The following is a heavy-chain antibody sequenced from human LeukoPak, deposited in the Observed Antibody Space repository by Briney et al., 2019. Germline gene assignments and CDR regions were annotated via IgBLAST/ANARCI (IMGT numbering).Heavy chain of an antibody. CDR1: GFTFSSYS. D-gene: IGHD3-16*01. CDR2: ISVSGGTI. CDR3: ARGALLGDYFDS. J-gene: IGHJ4*02. V-gene: IGHV3-48*04. Sequence: GGSLRLSCAASGFTFSSYSMNWVRQAPGKGLQWLSYISVSGGTIYYADSVRGRFTISRDNAKNSLYLQMNSLRAEDTAVYYCARGALLGDYFDSWGQGTLVTVSS.